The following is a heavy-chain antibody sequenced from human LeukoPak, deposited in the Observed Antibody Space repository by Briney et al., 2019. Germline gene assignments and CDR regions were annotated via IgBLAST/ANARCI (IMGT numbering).Heavy chain of an antibody. CDR1: GFTFSSYW. J-gene: IGHJ5*02. CDR3: ARGANGDSRFDP. V-gene: IGHV3-74*01. D-gene: IGHD4-17*01. CDR2: IISDGSST. Sequence: GGSLRLSCAASGFTFSSYWMHWVRQAPGKGLVWVSRIISDGSSTSYVDSVKGRFTISRDNAKKTLHLQMNSLRAEDTAVYYCARGANGDSRFDPWGQGTLVTVSS.